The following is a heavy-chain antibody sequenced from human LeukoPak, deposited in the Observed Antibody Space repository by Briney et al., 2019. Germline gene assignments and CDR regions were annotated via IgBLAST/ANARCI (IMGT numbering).Heavy chain of an antibody. CDR1: GGSISSGDYY. D-gene: IGHD3-10*01. V-gene: IGHV4-30-4*01. CDR3: ARDNYGSGIRYFDY. CDR2: VYYSGST. Sequence: SQTLSLTCTVSGGSISSGDYYWSWIRQPPGKGLEWIGYVYYSGSTNYNPSLKSRVTISVDTSKNQFSLKLSSVTAADTAVYYCARDNYGSGIRYFDYWGQGTLVTVSS. J-gene: IGHJ4*02.